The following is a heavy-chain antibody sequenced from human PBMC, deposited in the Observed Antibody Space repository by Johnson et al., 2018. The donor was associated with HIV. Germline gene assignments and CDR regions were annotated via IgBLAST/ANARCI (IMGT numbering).Heavy chain of an antibody. CDR2: ISWNSGSL. J-gene: IGHJ3*02. V-gene: IGHV3-9*01. CDR1: GFTFDDYA. D-gene: IGHD2-2*01. Sequence: VQLVESGGGLVQPGRSLRLSCAASGFTFDDYAMHWVRQTPGKGLEWVSGISWNSGSLGYADSVKGRFTISRDNSKNTLYLQLSSLRTEDTAVFYCARGGVVHDAFDMWGQGTMVTVSS. CDR3: ARGGVVHDAFDM.